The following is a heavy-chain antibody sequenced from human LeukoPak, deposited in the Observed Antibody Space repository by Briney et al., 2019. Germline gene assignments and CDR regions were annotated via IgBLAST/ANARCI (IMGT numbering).Heavy chain of an antibody. Sequence: SVKVSCKASGGTFSSYAVSWVRQAPGQGLEWMGRIIPMFGTVKYAQKFQGRVTITADTSTSTAYMELSSLRSEDTAVYYCARDRDVDIVATTLTLDYWGQGTLVAVSS. V-gene: IGHV1-69*06. D-gene: IGHD5-12*01. CDR3: ARDRDVDIVATTLTLDY. CDR1: GGTFSSYA. CDR2: IIPMFGTV. J-gene: IGHJ4*02.